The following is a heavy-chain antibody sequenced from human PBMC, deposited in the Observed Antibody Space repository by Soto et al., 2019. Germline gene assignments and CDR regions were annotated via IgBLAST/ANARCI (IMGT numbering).Heavy chain of an antibody. V-gene: IGHV5-51*01. D-gene: IGHD6-19*01. CDR2: IYPSDSDT. CDR1: GYSFSNHW. Sequence: EVQLVQSGAEVKKPGESLKISCKGSGYSFSNHWIAWVRQMPGKGLEWMGIIYPSDSDTRYSPSFQGQVTMSADKSISNAYLQWGSLKASDTAMYYCARLGTGSGWPFDYWGQGTLVTASS. CDR3: ARLGTGSGWPFDY. J-gene: IGHJ4*02.